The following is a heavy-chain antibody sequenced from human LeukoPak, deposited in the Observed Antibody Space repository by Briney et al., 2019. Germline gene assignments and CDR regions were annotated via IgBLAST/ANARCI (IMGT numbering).Heavy chain of an antibody. CDR2: ISGIANAI. V-gene: IGHV3-23*01. CDR3: ARHLATSGSYPLDY. CDR1: GSSFTNSS. J-gene: IGHJ4*02. D-gene: IGHD1-1*01. Sequence: GRSLRPSCPVSGSSFTNSSSGWVRPAPGKGLEWVSAISGIANAIFYADSVKGRFTISRDSSKNTLSLQMASLRAEDTAVYYCARHLATSGSYPLDYWGQGTLVSVSS.